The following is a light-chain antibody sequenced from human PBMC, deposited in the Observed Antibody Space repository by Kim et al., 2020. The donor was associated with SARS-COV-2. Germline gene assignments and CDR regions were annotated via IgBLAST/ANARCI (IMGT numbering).Light chain of an antibody. V-gene: IGKV3-20*01. CDR1: QRVAKNY. J-gene: IGKJ4*01. CDR2: DAS. Sequence: EIVLTQSPGTLSLSPGERATLSCRASQRVAKNYLAWFQQKPGQAPRVLIYDASTRATGTPDRFGGSGSGTDFTLTISRLEPEDHAVYYCQQYLTSPLTFGGGTKVDIK. CDR3: QQYLTSPLT.